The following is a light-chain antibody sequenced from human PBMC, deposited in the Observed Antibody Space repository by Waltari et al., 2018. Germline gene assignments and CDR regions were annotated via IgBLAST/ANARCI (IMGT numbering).Light chain of an antibody. Sequence: SRELTQPPSVSVSPGQTASISCSGDVLDNNYAHWYQQKPGRSPVLVIHQNNKRPSGIPDRFSGSKSGKTATLTISGTQAMDEADYYCQAWDSGTVFGGGTKLTVL. CDR1: VLDNNY. V-gene: IGLV3-1*01. J-gene: IGLJ3*02. CDR3: QAWDSGTV. CDR2: QNN.